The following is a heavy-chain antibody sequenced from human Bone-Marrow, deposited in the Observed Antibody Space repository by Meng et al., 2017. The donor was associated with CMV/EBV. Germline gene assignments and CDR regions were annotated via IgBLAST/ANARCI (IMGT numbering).Heavy chain of an antibody. CDR1: GGTFSSHT. Sequence: SVKVSCKASGGTFSSHTMSWVRQAPGQGLEWMGSIIPGLGTTNYAQKFQGRVTMTADKSTSTANMELSSLRSEDTAVYYCATGGEMATITSPFDYWGQGTLVTVSS. V-gene: IGHV1-69*08. CDR2: IIPGLGTT. D-gene: IGHD5-24*01. CDR3: ATGGEMATITSPFDY. J-gene: IGHJ4*02.